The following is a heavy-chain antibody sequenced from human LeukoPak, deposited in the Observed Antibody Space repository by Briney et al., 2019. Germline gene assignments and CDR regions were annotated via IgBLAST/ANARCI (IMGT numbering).Heavy chain of an antibody. CDR2: ISSSGSTI. D-gene: IGHD2-8*01. V-gene: IGHV3-48*03. CDR1: GFTFSSYE. Sequence: GGSLRLSCAASGFTFSSYEMNWVRQAPGKGLEWVSYISSSGSTIYYADSVKGRFTISRDNAKNSLYPQMNSLRAEDTAVYYCARDRGYCTNGVCYELVYWGQGTLVTVSS. CDR3: ARDRGYCTNGVCYELVY. J-gene: IGHJ4*02.